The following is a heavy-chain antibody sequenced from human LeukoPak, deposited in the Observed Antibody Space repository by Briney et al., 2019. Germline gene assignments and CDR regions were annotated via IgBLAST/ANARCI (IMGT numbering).Heavy chain of an antibody. CDR1: GGTFDYSS. CDR2: IIPILDMA. J-gene: IGHJ4*02. Sequence: GASVTVSCKASGGTFDYSSINWVRQALGQGLEWMGRIIPILDMANYAQKFQGRVSITADKSTSTAYLELSSLKSHDTAVYYCSRGPYTWNEVPDYWGQGTLVSVSS. CDR3: SRGPYTWNEVPDY. V-gene: IGHV1-69*04. D-gene: IGHD1-20*01.